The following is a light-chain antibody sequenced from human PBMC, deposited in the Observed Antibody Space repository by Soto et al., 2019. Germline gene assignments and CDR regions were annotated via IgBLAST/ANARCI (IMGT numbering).Light chain of an antibody. CDR2: LGS. J-gene: IGKJ3*01. CDR1: QSLLHSNGYNY. CDR3: VQCLQIPFT. V-gene: IGKV2-28*01. Sequence: DNVMTQSPLSLPVTPGAPASISCRSSQSLLHSNGYNYLDWYLQKPGQSPQLLIYLGSNRASGVPDRFSGSGSGTDFTLKISRVEAEDVGVCYCVQCLQIPFTFGPGTKVDLK.